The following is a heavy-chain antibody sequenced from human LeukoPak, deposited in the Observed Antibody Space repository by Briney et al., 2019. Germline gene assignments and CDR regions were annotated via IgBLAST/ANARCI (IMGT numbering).Heavy chain of an antibody. V-gene: IGHV3-53*01. D-gene: IGHD6-19*01. Sequence: GGSLRLSCAASVFTVSSNYMSWVRQAPGKGLERVSVIYSGGSTYYADSVKGRFTISRDNSKNTLYLQMNSLRAEDTAVYYCARQWLPYYYGMDVWGQGTTVTVSS. J-gene: IGHJ6*02. CDR3: ARQWLPYYYGMDV. CDR1: VFTVSSNY. CDR2: IYSGGST.